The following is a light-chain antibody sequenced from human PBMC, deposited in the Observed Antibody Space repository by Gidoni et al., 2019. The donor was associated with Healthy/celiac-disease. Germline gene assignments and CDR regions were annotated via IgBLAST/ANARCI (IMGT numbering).Light chain of an antibody. CDR2: GNS. Sequence: QSVLTQPSSVSGATGQSVTISCTGSSSNIGAGYDVHWYQQLPGTAPKLLIYGNSNRPSGVPDRFSGSKSGTSASLAITGLQAEDEADYYCQSYDSSLSGYVFGTGTKITVL. CDR3: QSYDSSLSGYV. V-gene: IGLV1-40*01. J-gene: IGLJ1*01. CDR1: SSNIGAGYD.